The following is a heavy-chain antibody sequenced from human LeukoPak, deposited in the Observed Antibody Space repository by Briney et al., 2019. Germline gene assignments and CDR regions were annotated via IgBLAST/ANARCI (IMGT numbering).Heavy chain of an antibody. V-gene: IGHV1-18*01. Sequence: ASVKVSCKASGYTFTSYGISWVRQAPGQGLEWMGWISAYNGNTNYAQKLQGRVTMTTDTSTSTAYMELSSLRSEDTAVYYCARDSYGLDYYYYMDVWGKGTTVTVSS. CDR3: ARDSYGLDYYYYMDV. CDR2: ISAYNGNT. J-gene: IGHJ6*03. D-gene: IGHD5-18*01. CDR1: GYTFTSYG.